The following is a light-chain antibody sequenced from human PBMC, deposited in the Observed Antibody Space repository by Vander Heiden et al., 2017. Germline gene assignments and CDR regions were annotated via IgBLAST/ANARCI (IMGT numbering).Light chain of an antibody. CDR1: SSNIGSNT. CDR3: AAWDDSLNGDV. CDR2: NNN. V-gene: IGLV1-44*01. J-gene: IGLJ1*01. Sequence: QSVLTQPPSASGTPGQRVTISCSGSSSNIGSNTVNWYQQLPGTAPKLLIYNNNQRPSGVPDRFSGSKSGTSDSLAISGLQSEDEADYYCAAWDDSLNGDVFGTGTKVTVL.